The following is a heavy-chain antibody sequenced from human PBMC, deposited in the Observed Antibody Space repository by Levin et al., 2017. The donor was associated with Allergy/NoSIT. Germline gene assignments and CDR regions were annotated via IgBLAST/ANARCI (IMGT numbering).Heavy chain of an antibody. D-gene: IGHD5-12*01. CDR1: GGSFSGYY. Sequence: SETLSLTCAVYGGSFSGYYWSWIRQPPGKGLEWIGEINHSGSTNYNPSLKSRVTISVDTSKNQFSLKLSSVTAADTAVYYCARVSPRHSGYLYSFRYYYYYYMDVWGKGTTVTVSS. CDR3: ARVSPRHSGYLYSFRYYYYYYMDV. V-gene: IGHV4-34*01. CDR2: INHSGST. J-gene: IGHJ6*03.